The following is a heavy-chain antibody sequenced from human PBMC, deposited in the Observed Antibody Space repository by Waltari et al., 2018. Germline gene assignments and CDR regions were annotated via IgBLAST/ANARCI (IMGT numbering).Heavy chain of an antibody. Sequence: QVQLQESGPGLVKPSQTLSLTCTVSGGSISSGSYYWSWIRQPAGKGLEWIGYIYTSGSTNYNPSLKSRVTISVDTSKNQFSLKLSSVTAADTAVYYCASRVASHPADYYGMDVWGQGTTVTVSS. D-gene: IGHD5-12*01. V-gene: IGHV4-61*09. CDR3: ASRVASHPADYYGMDV. CDR2: IYTSGST. J-gene: IGHJ6*02. CDR1: GGSISSGSYY.